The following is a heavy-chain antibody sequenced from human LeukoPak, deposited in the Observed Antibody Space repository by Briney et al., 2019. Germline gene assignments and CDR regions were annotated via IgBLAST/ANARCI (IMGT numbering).Heavy chain of an antibody. CDR1: GFTFSSYA. D-gene: IGHD3-10*01. CDR2: ISGSGGST. CDR3: AKNYYGSGSYYNGIDY. Sequence: GGSLRLSCAASGFTFSSYAMSWVRQAPGKGLEWVSAISGSGGSTYYADSVKGRFTISRDNSKNTLYLQMNSLRAEDAAVYYCAKNYYGSGSYYNGIDYWGQGTLVTVSS. J-gene: IGHJ4*02. V-gene: IGHV3-23*01.